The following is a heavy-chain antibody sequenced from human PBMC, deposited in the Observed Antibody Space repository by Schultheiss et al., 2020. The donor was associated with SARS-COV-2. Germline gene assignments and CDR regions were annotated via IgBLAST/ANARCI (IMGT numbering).Heavy chain of an antibody. CDR3: ARDFLDTYGTFDY. Sequence: GGSLRLSCVGSGFTFSSYGMHWVRQAPGKGLEWVAVIWYDGSNKYYADSVKGRFTISRDNWKNTLYLQMNSLRAEDTAVYYCARDFLDTYGTFDYWGQGTLVTVSS. J-gene: IGHJ4*02. CDR1: GFTFSSYG. V-gene: IGHV3-33*01. D-gene: IGHD5-18*01. CDR2: IWYDGSNK.